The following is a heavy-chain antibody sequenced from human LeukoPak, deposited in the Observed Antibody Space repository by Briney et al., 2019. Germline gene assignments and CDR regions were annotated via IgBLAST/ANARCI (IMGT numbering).Heavy chain of an antibody. CDR3: ARESNDYGAFDI. D-gene: IGHD4-17*01. CDR1: GYTFTGYY. Sequence: GASVKVSCKASGYTFTGYYMHWVRQAPGQGLEWMGWINPNSGGTNYAQKFQGRVTMTRDTSISTAYMELSRLRSNDTAVYYCARESNDYGAFDIWGQGTMVTVSS. CDR2: INPNSGGT. V-gene: IGHV1-2*02. J-gene: IGHJ3*02.